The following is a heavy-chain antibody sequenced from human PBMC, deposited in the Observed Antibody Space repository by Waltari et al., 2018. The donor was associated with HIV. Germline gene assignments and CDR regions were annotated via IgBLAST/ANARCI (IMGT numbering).Heavy chain of an antibody. V-gene: IGHV3-48*01. J-gene: IGHJ5*02. CDR2: IRYRGSTI. Sequence: EEQLVESGGGLVQPGGSLRLSCAASGFTFSSYSMNWVRQAPGKGLEWVSYIRYRGSTIYYADSVKGRFTISRDNAKNSLYLQMNSLRAEDTAVYYCARDGGTWGQGTLITVSS. CDR3: ARDGGT. CDR1: GFTFSSYS. D-gene: IGHD3-16*01.